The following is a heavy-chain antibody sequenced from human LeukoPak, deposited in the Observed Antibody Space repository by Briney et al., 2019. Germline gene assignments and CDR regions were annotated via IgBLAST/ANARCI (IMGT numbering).Heavy chain of an antibody. J-gene: IGHJ6*02. CDR3: ARQRRVPSPYGMDV. D-gene: IGHD3-3*01. CDR1: GFTFSDYY. V-gene: IGHV3-11*01. CDR2: ISSSGSTI. Sequence: GGSLRLSCAASGFTFSDYYMSWIRQAPGKGLEWVSYISSSGSTIYYADSVKGRFTISRDNAKNSLYLQVNSLRAEDTAVYYCARQRRVPSPYGMDVWGQGTTVTVSS.